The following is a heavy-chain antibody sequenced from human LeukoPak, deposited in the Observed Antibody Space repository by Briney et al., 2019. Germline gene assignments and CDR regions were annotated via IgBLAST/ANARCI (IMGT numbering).Heavy chain of an antibody. Sequence: GGSLTLSCAASGFSFSTYAMSWVRQAPGKGLEWVSGMSGSGDKTYYVDSVKGRFTIFRDNSKNTLYLQMKSLRAEDTAVYYCAKGGYSSGWRNYFDYWGQGTLVTVSS. CDR3: AKGGYSSGWRNYFDY. V-gene: IGHV3-23*01. J-gene: IGHJ4*02. CDR2: MSGSGDKT. D-gene: IGHD6-19*01. CDR1: GFSFSTYA.